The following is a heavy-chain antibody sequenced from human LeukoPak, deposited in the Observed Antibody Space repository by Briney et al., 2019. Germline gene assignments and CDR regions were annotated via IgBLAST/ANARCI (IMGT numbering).Heavy chain of an antibody. CDR1: GFTLSSHA. CDR2: ISGSGRTI. CDR3: AKGGAAAGSAEYFQQ. V-gene: IGHV3-23*01. J-gene: IGHJ1*01. D-gene: IGHD6-13*01. Sequence: SGGSLRLSCAASGFTLSSHAMSWLRQAPGKGLEWVSDISGSGRTIYYADSVKGRFTISRDNSKNTLDLQMNSLRAQDKAVHYFAKGGAAAGSAEYFQQRGRGTLVSVSS.